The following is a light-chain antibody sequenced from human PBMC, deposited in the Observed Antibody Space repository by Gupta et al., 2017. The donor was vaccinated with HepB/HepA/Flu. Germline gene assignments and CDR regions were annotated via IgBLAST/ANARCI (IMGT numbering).Light chain of an antibody. CDR3: RRNIQLPLST. CDR2: EVS. Sequence: ILMTQTTLPLSVTPGQPASISCKSSQSLLHSDGKTYLYWYLQKPTHPPQLLIYEVSNRFSGVPDRFSGSGSGTDSALKISRGEAEAVEIYSCRRNIQLPLSTFGQGTKLEIK. CDR1: QSLLHSDGKTY. V-gene: IGKV2D-29*01. J-gene: IGKJ2*01.